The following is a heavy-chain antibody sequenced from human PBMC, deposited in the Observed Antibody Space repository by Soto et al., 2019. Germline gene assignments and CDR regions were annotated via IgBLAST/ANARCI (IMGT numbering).Heavy chain of an antibody. J-gene: IGHJ5*01. CDR2: ISGSGIST. CDR1: GFTFSSYA. V-gene: IGHV3-23*01. CDR3: ARGSCSGDSYSHHFDS. Sequence: EVQLLESGGGLVQPGGSLRLSCAASGFTFSSYAMSWARQAPGKGLEWVSGISGSGISTNYADSVKGRFTITRDNPQNPLFRKMNRLRAADTSVYYCARGSCSGDSYSHHFDSWGQGTLVTVSS. D-gene: IGHD2-21*01.